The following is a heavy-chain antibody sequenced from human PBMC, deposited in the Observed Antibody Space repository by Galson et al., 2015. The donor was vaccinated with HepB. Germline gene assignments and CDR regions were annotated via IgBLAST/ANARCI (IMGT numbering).Heavy chain of an antibody. CDR1: GFTFSSYA. Sequence: SLRLSCAASGFTFSSYAMSWVRQAPGKGLEWVSAISGSGGSTYYADSVKGRFTISRDNSKNTLYLQMNSLRAEDTAVYYCARVKYSSCWSFDYWGQGTLVTVSS. D-gene: IGHD6-19*01. J-gene: IGHJ4*02. V-gene: IGHV3-23*01. CDR2: ISGSGGST. CDR3: ARVKYSSCWSFDY.